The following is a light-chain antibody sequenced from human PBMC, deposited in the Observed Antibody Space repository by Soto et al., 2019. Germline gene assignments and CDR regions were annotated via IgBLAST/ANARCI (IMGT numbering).Light chain of an antibody. CDR1: QSVSSSY. V-gene: IGKV3-20*01. Sequence: IGLTQSPGTLSLSPGERATLSCRASQSVSSSYLAWYQQKPGQAPRLLIYGASSRATGIPDRFSGSGSGTDFTLTISRLEPEDFAVYYCQQYGSSPRTFGQRTNVDIK. J-gene: IGKJ1*01. CDR3: QQYGSSPRT. CDR2: GAS.